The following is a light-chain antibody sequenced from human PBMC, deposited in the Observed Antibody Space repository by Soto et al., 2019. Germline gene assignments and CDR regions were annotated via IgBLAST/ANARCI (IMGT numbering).Light chain of an antibody. CDR1: QSVTSN. Sequence: EILMTQSPATLSVSPGESATLSCRASQSVTSNLAWYQQKPGQAPRLLIYGASTRATGIPARFSGSGSGTEFTLTISSLQSGDFAVYYCQQYNNWPPGTFGQGTKLVI. CDR3: QQYNNWPPGT. V-gene: IGKV3-15*01. J-gene: IGKJ2*01. CDR2: GAS.